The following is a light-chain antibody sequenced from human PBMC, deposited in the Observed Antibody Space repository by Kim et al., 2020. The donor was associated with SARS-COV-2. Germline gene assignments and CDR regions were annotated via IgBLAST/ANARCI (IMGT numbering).Light chain of an antibody. CDR3: GTWDDSLSAV. Sequence: QSVLTQPPSVSADPGQKVTISCSGSSSNIGRNYVSWYQHFPGTAPKLLIYDNDKRPSGIPDRFSGSKSGTSATLAITGLQTGDEADYYCGTWDDSLSAVFGGGTQLTVL. V-gene: IGLV1-51*01. CDR2: DND. CDR1: SSNIGRNY. J-gene: IGLJ3*02.